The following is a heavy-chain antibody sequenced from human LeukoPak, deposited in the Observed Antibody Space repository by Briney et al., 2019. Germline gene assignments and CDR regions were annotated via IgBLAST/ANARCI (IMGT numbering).Heavy chain of an antibody. CDR3: AKQQARPYSSGWEPLEY. V-gene: IGHV3-66*04. CDR1: GFTVSSTY. CDR2: IFTGSSA. Sequence: SGGSLRHSCAVSGFTVSSTYMSWVRQAPGKGLEWVSVIFTGSSADYAESVKGRFTISRDNSRNTLHLQMNSLRAEDTAVYYCAKQQARPYSSGWEPLEYRGQGTRVTVSS. D-gene: IGHD6-19*01. J-gene: IGHJ4*02.